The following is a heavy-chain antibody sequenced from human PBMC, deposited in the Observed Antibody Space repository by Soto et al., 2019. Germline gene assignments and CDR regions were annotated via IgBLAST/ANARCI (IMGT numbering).Heavy chain of an antibody. J-gene: IGHJ5*02. CDR1: GASVNSGSHY. CDR2: ISSSGVT. D-gene: IGHD2-15*01. Sequence: QVQLQESGPGLVKPSETLSLTCIVSGASVNSGSHYWTWIRQSPGTGLEWIGYISSSGVTTYSPSLKSRMIISTDRSRNLFSLSLRSVTAADTAVYYCARVKRRSGTYSSWLDPWGQGTLVTVSS. CDR3: ARVKRRSGTYSSWLDP. V-gene: IGHV4-61*03.